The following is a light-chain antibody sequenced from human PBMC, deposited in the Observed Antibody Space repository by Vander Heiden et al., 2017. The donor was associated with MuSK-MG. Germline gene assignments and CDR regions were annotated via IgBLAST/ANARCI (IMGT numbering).Light chain of an antibody. V-gene: IGLV1-44*01. CDR1: SSNIGSNT. J-gene: IGLJ3*02. Sequence: QSVLTHPPSASGTPGQRVTISCSGSSSNIGSNTVNWYQQIPGTAPKLLIYTNNQRPSGVPDRFSGSKSGTSASLAISGLQSEDEADYYCAAWDDSLNGHWVFGGGTKLTGL. CDR2: TNN. CDR3: AAWDDSLNGHWV.